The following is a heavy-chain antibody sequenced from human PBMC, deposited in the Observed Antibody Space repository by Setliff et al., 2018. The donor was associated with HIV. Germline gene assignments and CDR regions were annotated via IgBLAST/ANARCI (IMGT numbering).Heavy chain of an antibody. CDR3: ASDGRYSFGYNWFDP. Sequence: LSLTCSVPGGSISSYYWSWIRQPPGKGLEWIGDIYYSGMTNYNPSLQSRVTISLDTSKNQFSLKVNSVTAADTAVYYCASDGRYSFGYNWFDPWGQGTLVTV. D-gene: IGHD5-18*01. CDR2: IYYSGMT. CDR1: GGSISSYY. V-gene: IGHV4-59*01. J-gene: IGHJ5*02.